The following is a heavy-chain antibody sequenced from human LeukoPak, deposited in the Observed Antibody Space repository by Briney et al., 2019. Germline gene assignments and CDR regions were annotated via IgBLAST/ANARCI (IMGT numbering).Heavy chain of an antibody. CDR2: IHSGGAT. V-gene: IGHV3-53*01. CDR3: ARERRYCSGDNCYSGLDY. Sequence: GGSLRLSCAVSGFTVSSNYMSWVRQAPGKGLEWVSLIHSGGATDYADSVKDRFTISRDYSKNTVNLQINSLRAEDTAVCYCARERRYCSGDNCYSGLDYWGQGTLVTVSS. CDR1: GFTVSSNY. J-gene: IGHJ4*02. D-gene: IGHD2-15*01.